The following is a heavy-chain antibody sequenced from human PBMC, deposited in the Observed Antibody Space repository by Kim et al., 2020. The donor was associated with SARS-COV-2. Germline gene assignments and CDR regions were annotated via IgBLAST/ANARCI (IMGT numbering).Heavy chain of an antibody. V-gene: IGHV4-4*02. D-gene: IGHD3-22*01. CDR3: ARKSGDSSGSIRFGIYFQH. CDR1: GGSISSSNW. Sequence: SETLSLTCAVSGGSISSSNWWSWVRQPPGKGLEWIGEIYHSGSTNYNPSLKSRVTISVDKSKNQFSLKLSSVTAADTAVYYCARKSGDSSGSIRFGIYFQHWGQGTLVTVSS. CDR2: IYHSGST. J-gene: IGHJ1*01.